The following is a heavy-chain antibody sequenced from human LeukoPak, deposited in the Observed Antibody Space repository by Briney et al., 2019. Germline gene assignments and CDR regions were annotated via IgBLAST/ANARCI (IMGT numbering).Heavy chain of an antibody. J-gene: IGHJ3*02. CDR2: IYYGGNT. D-gene: IGHD4-23*01. V-gene: IGHV4-39*01. CDR1: GGSISNSSSY. CDR3: ARLLDYGGNSVAFDI. Sequence: KPSETLSLTCTVSGGSISNSSSYWGWIRQPPGKGLEWIGTIYYGGNTYYNPSLKSRVTISVDTSKNQFSLKLSSVTAADTAVYYCARLLDYGGNSVAFDIWGQGTMVTVSS.